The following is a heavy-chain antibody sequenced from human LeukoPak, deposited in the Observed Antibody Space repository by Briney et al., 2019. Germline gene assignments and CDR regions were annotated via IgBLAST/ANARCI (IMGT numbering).Heavy chain of an antibody. CDR1: GDSVSSNNAT. CDR3: ARVSGGLFDP. J-gene: IGHJ5*02. V-gene: IGHV6-1*01. Sequence: SQTLSLTCAISGDSVSSNNATWNWIRQSPSRGLEWLGRTYYRSKWYNDYAVSVKSRITISPDTSKKQFSLQLNSVTPEDTALYYCARVSGGLFDPWGQGTLVTVSS. CDR2: TYYRSKWYN. D-gene: IGHD6-19*01.